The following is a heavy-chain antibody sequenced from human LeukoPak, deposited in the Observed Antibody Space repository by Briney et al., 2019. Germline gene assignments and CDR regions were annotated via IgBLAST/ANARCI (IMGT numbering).Heavy chain of an antibody. CDR3: AKGDAVTAIFPLDY. Sequence: PGGSLRLSCAASGFTFSTYAMNWVRQAPGKGLEWVSGISGSGGTTYYADSVQGRFTISRDNSKKTVFLQMNSLRAEDTAVYYCAKGDAVTAIFPLDYRGQGTLVIVSS. J-gene: IGHJ4*02. V-gene: IGHV3-23*01. D-gene: IGHD2-21*02. CDR1: GFTFSTYA. CDR2: ISGSGGTT.